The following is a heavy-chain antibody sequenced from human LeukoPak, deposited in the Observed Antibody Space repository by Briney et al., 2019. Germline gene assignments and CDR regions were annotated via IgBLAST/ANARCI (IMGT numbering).Heavy chain of an antibody. CDR2: IKTNPEGGTT. V-gene: IGHV3-15*01. D-gene: IGHD3-3*01. Sequence: GGSLRLSCAASGFTFSNAWMSWVRHAPGKGLEWVGRIKTNPEGGTTDYAAPLQGRFTISRDDSQNTLYLQMNSLKSEDTAVYYCTTENYELYYWGQGTLVTVFS. J-gene: IGHJ4*02. CDR3: TTENYELYY. CDR1: GFTFSNAW.